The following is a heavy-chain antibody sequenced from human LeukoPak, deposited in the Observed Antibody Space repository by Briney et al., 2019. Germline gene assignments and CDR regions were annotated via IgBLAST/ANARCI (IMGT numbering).Heavy chain of an antibody. J-gene: IGHJ4*02. CDR1: GGSISTHY. CDR2: IYYTGST. Sequence: SETLSLTCTVSGGSISTHYWSWIRQPPGKGLEWIGYIYYTGSTNYNPSLKSRVTMAIDTSKNQFSLELIFVSAADTAVYYCARAQYASGSFFDYWGQGTLATVSS. CDR3: ARAQYASGSFFDY. V-gene: IGHV4-59*11. D-gene: IGHD3-10*01.